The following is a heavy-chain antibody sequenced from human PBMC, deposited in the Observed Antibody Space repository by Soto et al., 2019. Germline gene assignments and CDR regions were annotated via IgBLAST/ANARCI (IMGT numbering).Heavy chain of an antibody. J-gene: IGHJ4*02. CDR1: GFTFSRYW. CDR2: IKQDGSEK. V-gene: IGHV3-7*03. Sequence: EEQLVESGGGLVQPGVSLRLSCAASGFTFSRYWMSWVRQAPGKGLEWVANIKQDGSEKYYVDSVKGRFTISRDNAKKSLSLQMNSLRAEDTAVYYCARSLLTYDDFWRGLMDYWGQGTLVTVSS. CDR3: ARSLLTYDDFWRGLMDY. D-gene: IGHD3-3*01.